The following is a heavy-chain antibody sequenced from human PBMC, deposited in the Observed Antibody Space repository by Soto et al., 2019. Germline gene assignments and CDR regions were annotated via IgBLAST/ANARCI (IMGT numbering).Heavy chain of an antibody. CDR2: IWYDGSNK. J-gene: IGHJ4*02. CDR1: GFTFSSYG. D-gene: IGHD3-22*01. CDR3: ARANYYDSSVPGY. V-gene: IGHV3-33*01. Sequence: PVGSLRLSCAASGFTFSSYGMHWVRQAPGKGLEWVAVIWYDGSNKYYADSVKGRFTISRDNSKNTLYLQMNSLRAEDTAVYYCARANYYDSSVPGYWGQGTLVTVSS.